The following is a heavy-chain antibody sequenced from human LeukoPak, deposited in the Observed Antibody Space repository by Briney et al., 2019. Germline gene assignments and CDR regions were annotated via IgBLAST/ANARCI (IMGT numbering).Heavy chain of an antibody. CDR2: IWYDGSNK. D-gene: IGHD5-12*01. V-gene: IGHV3-33*06. Sequence: PGRSLRLSCTASGFTFSSYGMHWVRQAPGKGLEWVAVIWYDGSNKYYADSVKGRFTISRDNSKNTLYMQMNSLRAEDTAVYYCAKGTGNIVATIDYWGQGTLVTVSS. CDR1: GFTFSSYG. CDR3: AKGTGNIVATIDY. J-gene: IGHJ4*02.